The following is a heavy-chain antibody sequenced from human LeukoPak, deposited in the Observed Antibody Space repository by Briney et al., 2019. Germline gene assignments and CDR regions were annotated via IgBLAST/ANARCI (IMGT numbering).Heavy chain of an antibody. Sequence: GGSLRLSCAASGFPFSSYGKHWARQLPGKGLEWVAVIWYDGSNKYYADSVKSRFTISRDNSKNTLYLQMNSLRAEDTAVYYCARDGAYSGSYSLPFDYWGQGTLVTVSS. D-gene: IGHD1-26*01. J-gene: IGHJ4*02. CDR1: GFPFSSYG. V-gene: IGHV3-33*01. CDR2: IWYDGSNK. CDR3: ARDGAYSGSYSLPFDY.